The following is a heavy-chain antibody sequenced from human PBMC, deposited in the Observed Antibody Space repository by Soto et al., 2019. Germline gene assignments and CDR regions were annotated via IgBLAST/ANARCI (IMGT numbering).Heavy chain of an antibody. V-gene: IGHV4-34*01. CDR1: GGSFSGYY. CDR3: ADGYSGYNNWFDP. D-gene: IGHD5-12*01. Sequence: QVQLQQWGAGLLKPSETLSLTCAVYGGSFSGYYWTWIRQPPGKGLEWIGEINHSGSTNYNPSLKSRVTISVDTSKNQFSLKLSSVTAADTAVYYCADGYSGYNNWFDPWGQGTLVTVSS. CDR2: INHSGST. J-gene: IGHJ5*02.